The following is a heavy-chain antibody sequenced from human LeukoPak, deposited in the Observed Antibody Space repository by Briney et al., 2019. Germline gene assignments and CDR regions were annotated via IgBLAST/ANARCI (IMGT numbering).Heavy chain of an antibody. CDR1: GFTFSSYA. J-gene: IGHJ4*02. D-gene: IGHD3-3*01. CDR2: ISGSGGST. Sequence: GSLRLSCAASGFTFSSYAMSWVRQAPGKGLEWVSAISGSGGSTYYADSVKGRFTISRDNSKNTLYLQMNSLRAKDTAVYYCAKSPGYDFWSGYQYYFDYWGQGTLVTVSS. CDR3: AKSPGYDFWSGYQYYFDY. V-gene: IGHV3-23*01.